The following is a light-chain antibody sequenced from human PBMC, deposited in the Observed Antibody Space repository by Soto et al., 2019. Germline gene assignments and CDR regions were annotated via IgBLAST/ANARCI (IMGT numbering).Light chain of an antibody. J-gene: IGLJ2*01. CDR3: CSYAGSRTLVV. V-gene: IGLV2-23*01. Sequence: QSALTQPASVSASPGQSMTVSCTGTSSDVGSYNLVSWYQQHPGKAPKLMIYEDTKRPSGVSNRFSGSKSGNTASLTISGLQAEDEADYYCCSYAGSRTLVVFGGGTNLTVL. CDR1: SSDVGSYNL. CDR2: EDT.